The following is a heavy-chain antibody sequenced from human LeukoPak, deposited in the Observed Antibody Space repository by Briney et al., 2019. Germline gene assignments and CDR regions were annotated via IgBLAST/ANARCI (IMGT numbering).Heavy chain of an antibody. CDR3: ARDRNSGSSSGMDV. V-gene: IGHV1-69*13. CDR2: IIPIFGTA. Sequence: ASVKASCKASGGTFSSYAISWVRQAPGQGLEWMGGIIPIFGTANYAQKFQGRVTITAVESTSTAYMELSSLRSEDTAVYYCARDRNSGSSSGMDVLGQGTTVTVSS. J-gene: IGHJ6*02. CDR1: GGTFSSYA. D-gene: IGHD1-26*01.